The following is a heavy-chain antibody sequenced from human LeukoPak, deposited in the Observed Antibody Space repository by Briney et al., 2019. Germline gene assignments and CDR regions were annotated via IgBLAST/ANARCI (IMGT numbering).Heavy chain of an antibody. CDR3: ARVTPTYGGLDPFDY. CDR2: ISAYNGNT. Sequence: VASVRVSCKASGYTFTSYGISWVRQAPGQRLEWRGWISAYNGNTNYAQKLGGRVTLTTDTSTSTVYMELRSLRSDDTAVYYCARVTPTYGGLDPFDYWGQGTLVTVSS. V-gene: IGHV1-18*01. J-gene: IGHJ4*02. CDR1: GYTFTSYG. D-gene: IGHD4-23*01.